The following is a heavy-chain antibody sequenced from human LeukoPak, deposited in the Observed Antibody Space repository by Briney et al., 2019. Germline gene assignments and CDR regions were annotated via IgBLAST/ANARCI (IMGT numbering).Heavy chain of an antibody. CDR2: IYHSGST. V-gene: IGHV4-30-2*01. D-gene: IGHD4-23*01. CDR3: ARDPDPNYGGNSHYFDY. Sequence: PSETLSLTCAVSGDSISSGGYSWSWIRQPPGKGLEWIGYIYHSGSTYYNPSLKSRVTISVDRSKNQFSLKLSSVTAADTAVYYCARDPDPNYGGNSHYFDYWGQGTLVTVSS. CDR1: GDSISSGGYS. J-gene: IGHJ4*02.